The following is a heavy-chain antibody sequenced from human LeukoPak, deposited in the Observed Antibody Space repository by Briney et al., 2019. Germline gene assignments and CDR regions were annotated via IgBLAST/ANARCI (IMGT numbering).Heavy chain of an antibody. D-gene: IGHD3-10*01. Sequence: ASVKVSCKASGYTFTGYYMHWVRQAPGQGLEWMGWINPNSGGTNYAQKFQGWVTMTRDTSISTAYMELSRLRSDDTAVYYCALNSRALWFGELPFDYWGQGTLVTVSS. J-gene: IGHJ4*02. V-gene: IGHV1-2*04. CDR1: GYTFTGYY. CDR2: INPNSGGT. CDR3: ALNSRALWFGELPFDY.